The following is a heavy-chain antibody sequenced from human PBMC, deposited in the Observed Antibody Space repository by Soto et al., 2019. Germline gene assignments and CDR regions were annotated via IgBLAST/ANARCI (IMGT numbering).Heavy chain of an antibody. J-gene: IGHJ4*02. Sequence: SVKVSCKASGGTFSSYAISWVRQAPGQGLEWMGGIIPIFGTANYAQKFQGRVTITADESTSTAYMELSSLRSEDTAVYYCASRSGSRYYFDYWGQGTLVTVSS. CDR1: GGTFSSYA. CDR3: ASRSGSRYYFDY. V-gene: IGHV1-69*13. D-gene: IGHD3-3*01. CDR2: IIPIFGTA.